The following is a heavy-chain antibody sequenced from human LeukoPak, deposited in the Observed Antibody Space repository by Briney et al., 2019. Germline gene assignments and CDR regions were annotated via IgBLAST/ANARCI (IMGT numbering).Heavy chain of an antibody. CDR2: ISSSSTI. J-gene: IGHJ6*02. D-gene: IGHD5-18*01. Sequence: GGSLRLSCAASGFTFSTYNMNWVRQAPGKGLEWVSYISSSSTIKYADSVKGRFTISRDNANNSLYLQMNSLRAEDTAVYYCARGGQTRLDTSLYYYGMDVWGQGTTVTVSS. CDR3: ARGGQTRLDTSLYYYGMDV. V-gene: IGHV3-48*01. CDR1: GFTFSTYN.